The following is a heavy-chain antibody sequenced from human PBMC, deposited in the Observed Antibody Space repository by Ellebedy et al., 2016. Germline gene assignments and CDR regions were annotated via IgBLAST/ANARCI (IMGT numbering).Heavy chain of an antibody. CDR3: AKDVRYCSGGSSSYPENYGMDV. J-gene: IGHJ6*02. Sequence: GESLKISXAASGFKFSTYNLNWVRQAPGKGLEWVSSISGSGSYIYYADSVKGRFTISRDNSKNTLDLQMNSLGVEDTAIYYCAKDVRYCSGGSSSYPENYGMDVWGQGTAVTVSS. V-gene: IGHV3-21*01. CDR2: ISGSGSYI. D-gene: IGHD2-15*01. CDR1: GFKFSTYN.